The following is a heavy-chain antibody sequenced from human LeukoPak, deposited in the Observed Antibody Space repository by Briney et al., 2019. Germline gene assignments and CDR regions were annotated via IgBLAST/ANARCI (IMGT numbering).Heavy chain of an antibody. CDR1: GFTFSSYA. CDR3: AKDLKDYGDYWSDY. CDR2: ISGGGGST. J-gene: IGHJ4*02. V-gene: IGHV3-23*01. Sequence: GGSLRLSCAASGFTFSSYAMSWVRQAPGKGLEWVSIISGGGGSTYYADSVRGRFTISRDNSKNTLYLQMNSLRAEDTAVYYCAKDLKDYGDYWSDYWGQGTLVTVSS. D-gene: IGHD4-17*01.